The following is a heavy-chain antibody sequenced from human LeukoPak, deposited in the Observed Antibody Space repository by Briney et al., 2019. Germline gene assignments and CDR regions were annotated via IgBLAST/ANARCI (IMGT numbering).Heavy chain of an antibody. CDR3: AKARGSAWTYAFDY. Sequence: PGGSLRLSCAASGFTFSIYAMSWVRQAPGKGLEWVSTISGSGGSKYYADSVKGRFTISRDNSKNTVYLQMNSLRAEDTAVYHCAKARGSAWTYAFDYWGQGSLGTVSS. J-gene: IGHJ4*02. CDR2: ISGSGGSK. V-gene: IGHV3-23*01. D-gene: IGHD6-19*01. CDR1: GFTFSIYA.